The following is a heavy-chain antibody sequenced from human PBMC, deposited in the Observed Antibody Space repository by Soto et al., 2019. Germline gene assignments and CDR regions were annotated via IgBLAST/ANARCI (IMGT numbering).Heavy chain of an antibody. Sequence: ASVKVSCKASGGTFSSYAISWVLQAPGQGLEWMGGIIPICGTANYAQKFQGRVTITADESTSTAYMELSSLRSEDTAVYYCARDLGYNWLGPWGQGPLVTVSS. CDR1: GGTFSSYA. CDR2: IIPICGTA. V-gene: IGHV1-69*13. J-gene: IGHJ5*02. D-gene: IGHD3-16*01. CDR3: ARDLGYNWLGP.